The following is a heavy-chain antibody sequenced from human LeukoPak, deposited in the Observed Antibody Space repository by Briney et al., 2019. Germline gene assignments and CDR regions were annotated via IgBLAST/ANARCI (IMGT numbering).Heavy chain of an antibody. CDR1: GYTFTGYY. Sequence: GASVKVSCKASGYTFTGYYIHWVRQAPGQGLEWMGWISGGTNYAQKFQGRVTMTRDTSISAAYMELSRLKSDDTAVYYCARGRIVVVNPPHYYYMDVWGKGTTVTVSS. CDR2: ISGGT. D-gene: IGHD3-22*01. V-gene: IGHV1-2*02. J-gene: IGHJ6*03. CDR3: ARGRIVVVNPPHYYYMDV.